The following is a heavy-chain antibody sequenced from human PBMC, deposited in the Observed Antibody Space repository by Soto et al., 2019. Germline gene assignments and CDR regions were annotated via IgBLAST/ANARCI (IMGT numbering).Heavy chain of an antibody. CDR1: GYTFTSYD. Sequence: QVQLVQSGAEVKKPGASVKVSCKASGYTFTSYDINWVRQATGQGLEWMGWMNPNSGNTGYAQKFQGRVTMTRNNSLSTAYMELSSLRSEDTAVYYCARGSFVLRFLEWLSNFDYWGQGTLVTVSS. J-gene: IGHJ4*02. V-gene: IGHV1-8*01. D-gene: IGHD3-3*01. CDR2: MNPNSGNT. CDR3: ARGSFVLRFLEWLSNFDY.